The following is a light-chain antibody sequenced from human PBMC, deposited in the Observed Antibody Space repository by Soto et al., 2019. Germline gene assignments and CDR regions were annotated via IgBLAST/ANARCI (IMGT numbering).Light chain of an antibody. Sequence: EIVLTQSPATLSLSPGERATLSCMASQSVSSYLAWYQQKPGQAPRLLIYDASNRATGIPARFSGSGSETDFTLTISSLEPEDFAVYYCQQRLSWPPITFGPGTTVDIK. V-gene: IGKV3-11*01. CDR2: DAS. J-gene: IGKJ3*01. CDR3: QQRLSWPPIT. CDR1: QSVSSY.